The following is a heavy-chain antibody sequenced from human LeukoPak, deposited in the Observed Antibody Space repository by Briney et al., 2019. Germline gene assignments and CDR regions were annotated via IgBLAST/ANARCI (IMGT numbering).Heavy chain of an antibody. Sequence: SVKVSCKASGGTFSRYAISWVRQAPGQGLEWMGRIIPIFGTANYAQKFQGRVTITTDESTSTAYMELSSLRSEDTAVYYCARVVGGATGNNWFDPWGQGTLVTVSS. CDR3: ARVVGGATGNNWFDP. CDR2: IIPIFGTA. V-gene: IGHV1-69*05. CDR1: GGTFSRYA. J-gene: IGHJ5*02. D-gene: IGHD1-14*01.